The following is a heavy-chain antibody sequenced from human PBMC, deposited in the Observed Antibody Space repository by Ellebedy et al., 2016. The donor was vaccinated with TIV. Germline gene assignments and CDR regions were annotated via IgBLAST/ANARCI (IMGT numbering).Heavy chain of an antibody. Sequence: PGGSRRLSCAASGFTFSSYAMSWVRQAPGKGLEWVSSISSSSSYIYYADSVKGRFTISRDNAKNSLYLQMNSLRAEDTAVYYCARVTTVTYDYWGQGTLVTVSS. CDR2: ISSSSSYI. D-gene: IGHD4-17*01. V-gene: IGHV3-21*04. CDR3: ARVTTVTYDY. J-gene: IGHJ4*02. CDR1: GFTFSSYA.